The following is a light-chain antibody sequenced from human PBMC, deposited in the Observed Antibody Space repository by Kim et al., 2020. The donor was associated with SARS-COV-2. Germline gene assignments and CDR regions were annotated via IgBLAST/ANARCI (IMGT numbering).Light chain of an antibody. CDR1: SLRNYF. V-gene: IGLV3-19*01. J-gene: IGLJ2*01. CDR2: GRS. CDR3: SSRAYSGNRVV. Sequence: SSELTQDPAVSVALGQTVRITCQGDSLRNYFVSWYQQKPRQAPILVIFGRSNRPSGIPDRFSGSGSGFTASLTITGAQAEDEADYYCSSRAYSGNRVVFGGGTQLTVL.